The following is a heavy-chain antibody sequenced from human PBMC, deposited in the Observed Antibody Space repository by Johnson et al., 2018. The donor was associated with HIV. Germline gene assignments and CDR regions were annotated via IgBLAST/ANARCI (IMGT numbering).Heavy chain of an antibody. J-gene: IGHJ3*02. D-gene: IGHD1-14*01. Sequence: MQLVESGGGLVQPGGSLRLSCAASGLTFSSYAMSWVRQAPGKGLEWVSAISGSGGSTYYAASVKGRFTHSRDNSNNTLYLQMNSLRDEDKAVYYCAKDPPGPVWSPEDFDIWVQGTMVTVSS. CDR3: AKDPPGPVWSPEDFDI. CDR1: GLTFSSYA. V-gene: IGHV3-23*04. CDR2: ISGSGGST.